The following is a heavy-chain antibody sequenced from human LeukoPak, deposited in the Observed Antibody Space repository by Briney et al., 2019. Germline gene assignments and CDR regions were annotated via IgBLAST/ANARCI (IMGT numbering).Heavy chain of an antibody. CDR3: ARGLARTSMVTRGGVRFDY. J-gene: IGHJ4*02. Sequence: GASVKVSCKASGYTFTSYDINWVRQATGQGLEWMGWMNPNSGNTGYAQKFQGRVTMTRNTSISTACMELSSLRSEDTAVYYCARGLARTSMVTRGGVRFDYWGQGTLVTVSS. D-gene: IGHD5-18*01. CDR2: MNPNSGNT. CDR1: GYTFTSYD. V-gene: IGHV1-8*01.